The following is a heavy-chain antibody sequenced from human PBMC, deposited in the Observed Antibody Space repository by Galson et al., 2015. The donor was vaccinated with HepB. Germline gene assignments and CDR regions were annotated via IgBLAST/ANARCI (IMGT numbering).Heavy chain of an antibody. Sequence: SVKVSCKASGYTFTSYFMHWVRQAPGQGLEWVGMINPSGGSTNYAQNLQDRVTMTRDTSTSTVYMELSSLKSEDTAIYYCARAPYYLDSSAYFVGWLDPWGQGTLVAVSS. J-gene: IGHJ5*02. D-gene: IGHD3-22*01. CDR2: INPSGGST. V-gene: IGHV1-46*01. CDR1: GYTFTSYF. CDR3: ARAPYYLDSSAYFVGWLDP.